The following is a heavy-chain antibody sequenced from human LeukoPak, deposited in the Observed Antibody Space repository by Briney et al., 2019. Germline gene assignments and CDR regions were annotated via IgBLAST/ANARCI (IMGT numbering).Heavy chain of an antibody. D-gene: IGHD4-23*01. CDR1: GLAFSSFW. J-gene: IGHJ4*02. V-gene: IGHV3-7*04. CDR2: INQDGSEK. CDR3: ARDPDYGGNSGLDY. Sequence: GGSLRLSCAASGLAFSSFWMNWVRQAPGKGLEWVANINQDGSEKYYVDSVKGRFTISRDNAKNSLYLQMNSLRAEDTAVYYCARDPDYGGNSGLDYGGQGTLVTVSS.